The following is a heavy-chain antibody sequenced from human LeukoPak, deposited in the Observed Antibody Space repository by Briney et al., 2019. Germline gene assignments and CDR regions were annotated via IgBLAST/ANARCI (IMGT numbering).Heavy chain of an antibody. V-gene: IGHV4-34*01. CDR2: INHSGST. CDR3: ARVGRYLRVYYYYYGMDV. D-gene: IGHD3-9*01. CDR1: GGSFSGYY. Sequence: SETLSLTCAVYGGSFSGYYWSWIRQPPGKGLEWIGEINHSGSTNYNPSLKSRVTISVDTSKNQFSLKLSSVTAADTAVYYCARVGRYLRVYYYYYGMDVWGQGTTVTVSS. J-gene: IGHJ6*02.